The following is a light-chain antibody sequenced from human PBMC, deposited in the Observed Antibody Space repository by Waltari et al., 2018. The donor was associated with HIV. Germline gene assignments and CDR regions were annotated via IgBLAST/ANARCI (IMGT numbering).Light chain of an antibody. CDR3: QQYDSSPLT. J-gene: IGKJ4*01. V-gene: IGKV3-20*01. CDR2: GAS. Sequence: EIVLTQSPGPLSLSPGERATLSCRASQSLSNTYFAWYQQRPGQAPRLLIFGASGRATGIPDRFSGSGSGTDFTLTISRLEPEDFAVYHCQQYDSSPLTFGGGTKVEIK. CDR1: QSLSNTY.